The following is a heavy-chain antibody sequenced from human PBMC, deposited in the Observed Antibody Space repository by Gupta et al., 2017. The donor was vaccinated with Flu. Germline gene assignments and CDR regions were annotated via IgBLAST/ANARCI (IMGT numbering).Heavy chain of an antibody. CDR2: INHSGST. CDR1: GGSFSGYY. J-gene: IGHJ4*02. V-gene: IGHV4-34*01. D-gene: IGHD4-17*01. CDR3: ARLKTTVTTGGDKPDY. Sequence: QVQLQQWGAGLLKPSETLSLTCAVYGGSFSGYYWSWIRQPPGKGLEWIGEINHSGSTNYNPSLKSRVTISVDTSKNQCALKLSSVTAAETAVYYCARLKTTVTTGGDKPDYWGQGTLVTVSS.